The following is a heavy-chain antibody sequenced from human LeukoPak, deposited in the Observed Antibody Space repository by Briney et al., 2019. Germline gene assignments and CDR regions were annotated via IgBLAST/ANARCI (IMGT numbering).Heavy chain of an antibody. J-gene: IGHJ4*02. CDR1: GFTFSSYA. CDR3: ARIGIAVAGVFDY. Sequence: GRSLRLSCAASGFTFSSYAMDWVRQAPGKGLEWEAVISYDGSNKYYADSVKGRFTISRDNSKNTLYLQMNSLRAEDTAVYYCARIGIAVAGVFDYWGQGTLVTVSS. CDR2: ISYDGSNK. D-gene: IGHD6-19*01. V-gene: IGHV3-30*04.